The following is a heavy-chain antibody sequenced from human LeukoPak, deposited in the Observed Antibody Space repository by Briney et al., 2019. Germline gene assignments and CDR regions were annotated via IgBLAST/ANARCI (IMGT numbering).Heavy chain of an antibody. CDR1: GGTFSSYA. CDR3: ARTPTYCGDCWIDY. V-gene: IGHV1-69*13. D-gene: IGHD2-21*01. CDR2: IIPIFGTA. J-gene: IGHJ4*02. Sequence: SVKVSCKASGGTFSSYAISWVRQAPGQGLEWMGGIIPIFGTANYAQKFQGRVTITADESTSTAYMELSSLRSEDTAVYYCARTPTYCGDCWIDYWGQGTLVTVSS.